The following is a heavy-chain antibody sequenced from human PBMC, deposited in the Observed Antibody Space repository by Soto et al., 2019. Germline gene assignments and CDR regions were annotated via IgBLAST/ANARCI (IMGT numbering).Heavy chain of an antibody. D-gene: IGHD3-9*01. V-gene: IGHV3-23*01. CDR3: AKDVNYDMLAGYYYY. J-gene: IGHJ4*02. CDR2: IRGSDGST. CDR1: GFTVSSYG. Sequence: EVQLLESGGGFVQPGGSLRLSCEASGFTVSSYGMTWVRQAPEKGLEWVSTIRGSDGSTYYADSVKGRFTISRDNSKNTIYLQMNSLRAEDTAVYYCAKDVNYDMLAGYYYYWGQGTLVTVSS.